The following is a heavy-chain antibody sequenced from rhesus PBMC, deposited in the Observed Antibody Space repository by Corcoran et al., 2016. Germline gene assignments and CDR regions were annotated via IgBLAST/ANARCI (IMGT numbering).Heavy chain of an antibody. CDR2: IYWNDSK. Sequence: QVTLKESGPALVKPTQTLTLTCTFSGFSISTSGTGVGWIRQPPGKALEWLASIYWNDSKYYRKTLKSRRTICKDTTKNQVVLTMTNMDPVDTATYYCARVQGYYNIWTGYYTGDWYFDLWGPGTPITISS. D-gene: IGHD3-3*01. J-gene: IGHJ2*01. CDR3: ARVQGYYNIWTGYYTGDWYFDL. V-gene: IGHV2-95*01. CDR1: GFSISTSGTG.